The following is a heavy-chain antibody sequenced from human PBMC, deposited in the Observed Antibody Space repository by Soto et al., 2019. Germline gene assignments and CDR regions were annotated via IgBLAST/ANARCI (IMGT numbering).Heavy chain of an antibody. V-gene: IGHV5-51*01. J-gene: IGHJ6*02. Sequence: AGESLKISCKGSGYTFTDYWIGWVRQLPGKGLEWMGIIYPGDSDTRYSPSFQGHVTITVDKSTSTAYLQWNTLKASDTAMYYCERHISNFRYYYAMDVWGQGTTVTVSS. D-gene: IGHD4-4*01. CDR3: ERHISNFRYYYAMDV. CDR2: IYPGDSDT. CDR1: GYTFTDYW.